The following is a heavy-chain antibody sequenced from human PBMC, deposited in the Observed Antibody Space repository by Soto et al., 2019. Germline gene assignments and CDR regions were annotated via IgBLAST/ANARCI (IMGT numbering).Heavy chain of an antibody. CDR3: ARGRRYYDSSGYYYASGYFDS. CDR2: INPSGGST. CDR1: VYSFTSYY. V-gene: IGHV1-46*01. D-gene: IGHD3-22*01. Sequence: XSVKVSCKASVYSFTSYYMHWVRQAPGQGLEWMGIINPSGGSTSYAQKFQGRVTMTRDTSTSTVYMELSSLRSEDTAVYYCARGRRYYDSSGYYYASGYFDSWGQGTLVTVSS. J-gene: IGHJ4*02.